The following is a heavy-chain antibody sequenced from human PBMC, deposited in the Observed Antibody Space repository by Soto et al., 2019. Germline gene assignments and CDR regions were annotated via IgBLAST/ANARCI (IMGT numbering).Heavy chain of an antibody. CDR2: IDPSDSYT. CDR3: ERLSSSSSVASAFDI. V-gene: IGHV5-10-1*01. D-gene: IGHD6-6*01. CDR1: GYSFTSYW. Sequence: GESLKISCKGSGYSFTSYWISWVRQMPGKGLEWMGRIDPSDSYTNYSPSFQGHVTISADKSISTAYLQWSSLKASDTAMYYCERLSSSSSVASAFDIWGQGTMVNVSS. J-gene: IGHJ3*02.